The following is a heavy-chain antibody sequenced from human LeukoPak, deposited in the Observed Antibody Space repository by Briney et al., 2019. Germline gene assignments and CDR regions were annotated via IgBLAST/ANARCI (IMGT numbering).Heavy chain of an antibody. CDR3: ARGGIAGRAVYNYYMDV. V-gene: IGHV3-21*01. Sequence: GGSLRLSCEASGFTFSHFGMHWVRQAPGKGLEWVSSISAVGSYIYYADSVKGRFTISRDNVEKSAYLELSGLTGQDTAIYYCARGGIAGRAVYNYYMDVWGKGTTVTVSS. CDR2: ISAVGSYI. J-gene: IGHJ6*03. D-gene: IGHD6-6*01. CDR1: GFTFSHFG.